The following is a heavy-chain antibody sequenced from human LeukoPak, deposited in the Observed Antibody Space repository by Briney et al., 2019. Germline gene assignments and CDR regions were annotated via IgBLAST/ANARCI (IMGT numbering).Heavy chain of an antibody. CDR1: GFTFSSYA. V-gene: IGHV3-64D*09. CDR2: ISSNGGNT. CDR3: VKRTGLYFDY. J-gene: IGHJ4*02. Sequence: GGSLRLSCSASGFTFSSYAIHWVRQAPGKGLEYVSGISSNGGNTYNANSLKGRITISRGNSKNTVDLQMSSLRTEDTAVYFCVKRTGLYFDYWGQGTLVTVSS. D-gene: IGHD7-27*01.